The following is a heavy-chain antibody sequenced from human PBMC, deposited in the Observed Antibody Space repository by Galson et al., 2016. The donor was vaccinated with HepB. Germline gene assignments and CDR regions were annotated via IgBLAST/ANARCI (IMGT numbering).Heavy chain of an antibody. CDR3: VREDYGDDPVYYYYYGMGV. CDR2: INRDGSST. V-gene: IGHV3-74*01. D-gene: IGHD4-17*01. Sequence: SLRLSCAASGFPFSSYWMHWVRQAPGKGLVWVSRINRDGSSTAYADSVRGRFTISRDNAKNTVYLQMNSLRAEDTALYYCVREDYGDDPVYYYYYGMGVWGQGTTVSVSS. J-gene: IGHJ6*02. CDR1: GFPFSSYW.